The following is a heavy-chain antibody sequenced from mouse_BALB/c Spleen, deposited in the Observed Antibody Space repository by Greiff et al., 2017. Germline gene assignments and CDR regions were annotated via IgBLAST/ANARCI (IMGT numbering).Heavy chain of an antibody. CDR2: IIPNNGGT. D-gene: IGHD6-1*01. V-gene: IGHV1-18*01. CDR3: ARSAVRMDY. CDR1: GYTFTDYN. J-gene: IGHJ4*01. Sequence: EVQLQQSGPELVKPGASVKIPCKASGYTFTDYNMEWVKQSHGKSLEWIGDIIPNNGGTIYNQKFKGKATLTVDKSSSTAYMELRSLTSEDTAVFYCARSAVRMDYWGQGTSVTVSS.